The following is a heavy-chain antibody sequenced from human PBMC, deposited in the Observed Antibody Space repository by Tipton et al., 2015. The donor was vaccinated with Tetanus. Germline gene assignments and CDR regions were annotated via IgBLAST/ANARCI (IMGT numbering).Heavy chain of an antibody. D-gene: IGHD3-3*01. CDR2: IYYTGDT. V-gene: IGHV4-59*13. CDR3: VRSHVFRLTLFGEEIPRSGRFDP. Sequence: GLVKPSETLSLTCTVSRGPISSYYWTWIRQSPGKGLEWLGNIYYTGDTDYNPSLRGRATISLDKAKNHFSLRLRSVTAADTALYYCVRSHVFRLTLFGEEIPRSGRFDPWGQGTLVTVSS. J-gene: IGHJ5*02. CDR1: RGPISSYY.